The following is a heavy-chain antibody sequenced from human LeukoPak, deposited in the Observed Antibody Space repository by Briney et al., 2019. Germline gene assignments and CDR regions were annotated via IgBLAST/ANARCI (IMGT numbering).Heavy chain of an antibody. D-gene: IGHD3-10*02. J-gene: IGHJ4*02. V-gene: IGHV1-8*01. CDR3: AGRMFGEFDY. CDR2: MNPNSGNT. CDR1: GYTFTSYD. Sequence: ASVKVSCKASGYTFTSYDINWVRQATGQGLEWMGWMNPNSGNTGYAQKFQGRATMTRNTSISTAYMELSSLRSEDTAVYYCAGRMFGEFDYWGQGTLVTVSS.